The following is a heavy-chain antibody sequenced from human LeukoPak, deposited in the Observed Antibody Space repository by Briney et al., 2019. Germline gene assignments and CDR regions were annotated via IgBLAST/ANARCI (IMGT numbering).Heavy chain of an antibody. CDR2: VSGNGDTK. CDR3: AKHFCTGLDCSLFDS. D-gene: IGHD3/OR15-3a*01. CDR1: TFYFTDYA. V-gene: IGHV3-23*01. J-gene: IGHJ4*02. Sequence: AGGSLRLSCAVSTFYFTDYAMSWARQAPGKGLEWLSAVSGNGDTKDYVDSVKGRFTISRDNSKNALSLQLNSLRPEDTALYYCAKHFCTGLDCSLFDSWGQGTLVTVSS.